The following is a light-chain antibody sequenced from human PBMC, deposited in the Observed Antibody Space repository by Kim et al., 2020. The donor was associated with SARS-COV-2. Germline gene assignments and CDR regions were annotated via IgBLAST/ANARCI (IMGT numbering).Light chain of an antibody. V-gene: IGKV3-20*01. CDR1: QSVSSSY. CDR3: QQYGSSPLT. Sequence: SPGERATLSCRASQSVSSSYLAWYQQKPGQAPRLLIYAASSRATGIPDRFSGSGSGTDFTLTISRLEPEDFAVYYCQQYGSSPLTFGGGTKVEIK. J-gene: IGKJ4*01. CDR2: AAS.